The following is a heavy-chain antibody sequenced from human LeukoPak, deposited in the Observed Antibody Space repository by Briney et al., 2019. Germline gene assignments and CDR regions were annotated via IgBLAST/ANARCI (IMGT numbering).Heavy chain of an antibody. CDR3: AKSSYRYDILTGYFDY. Sequence: GGSLGLSCAASGFTFSSYGMSWVRQAPGKGLEWVSAISGSGGSTYYADSVKGRFTISRDNSKNTLYLQMNSLRAEDTAVYYCAKSSYRYDILTGYFDYWGQGTLVTVSS. V-gene: IGHV3-23*01. J-gene: IGHJ4*02. D-gene: IGHD3-9*01. CDR1: GFTFSSYG. CDR2: ISGSGGST.